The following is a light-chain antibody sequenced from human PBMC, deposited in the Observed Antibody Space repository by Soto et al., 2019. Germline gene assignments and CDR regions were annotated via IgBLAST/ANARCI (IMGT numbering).Light chain of an antibody. CDR2: GAS. CDR3: HQYNNWPGYT. CDR1: QSFSNN. Sequence: EIVLTQSPATLSLSPGERATLTCRASQSFSNNLAWYQQKPGQAPRLLIYGASTRATGIPARFSGSGSGTEFTLTISSLQSEDFAVYYCHQYNNWPGYTFGQGTKLEIK. V-gene: IGKV3-15*01. J-gene: IGKJ2*01.